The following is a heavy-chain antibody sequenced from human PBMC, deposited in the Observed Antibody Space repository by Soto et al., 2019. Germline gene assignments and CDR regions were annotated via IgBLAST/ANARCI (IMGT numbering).Heavy chain of an antibody. Sequence: SETMSLTCAVDGGCFSGYYWSWIRQPPGKGLEWIGEINHSGSTNYNPSLKSRVTISVDTSKNQFSLKLSSVTAADTAVYYCARDAQGGYDYYYYGMDVWGQGTTVTVSS. V-gene: IGHV4-34*01. J-gene: IGHJ6*02. CDR1: GGCFSGYY. CDR3: ARDAQGGYDYYYYGMDV. D-gene: IGHD6-25*01. CDR2: INHSGST.